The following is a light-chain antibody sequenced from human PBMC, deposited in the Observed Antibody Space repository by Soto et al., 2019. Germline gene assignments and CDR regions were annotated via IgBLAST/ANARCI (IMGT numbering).Light chain of an antibody. V-gene: IGLV1-44*01. Sequence: QSVLSQPPSASGTPGQRVTISCSGRNSNIGSHTVNWYQHFPGTAPKLLMYNNNQRPSGVPDRFSGSKSGTSASLAISGLQSEDEADYYCSVWDDSLKGWVFGGGTKLTVL. CDR3: SVWDDSLKGWV. J-gene: IGLJ3*02. CDR2: NNN. CDR1: NSNIGSHT.